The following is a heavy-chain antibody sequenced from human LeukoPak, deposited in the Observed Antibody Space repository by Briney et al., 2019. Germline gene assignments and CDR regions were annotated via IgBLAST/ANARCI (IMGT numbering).Heavy chain of an antibody. CDR3: ARVAKERVGGVYYFDY. V-gene: IGHV3-13*01. Sequence: PGGSLRLSCAASGFTFSDYDMHWVRQATGRGLEWVSAIGTAGDTCYTGSVKGRFTISRENAKNSLYLQMNSLRAGDTAVYYCARVAKERVGGVYYFDYWGQGTLVPVSS. J-gene: IGHJ4*02. D-gene: IGHD1-1*01. CDR1: GFTFSDYD. CDR2: IGTAGDT.